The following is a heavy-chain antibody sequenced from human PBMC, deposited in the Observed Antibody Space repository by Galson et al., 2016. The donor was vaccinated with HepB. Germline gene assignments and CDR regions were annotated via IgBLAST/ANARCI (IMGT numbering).Heavy chain of an antibody. CDR2: ISAYNGDR. Sequence: SVKVSCKASGYDFSTYGISWVRQAPGQGLEWMGWISAYNGDRNYAQRFQGRVTMTTDTSTNTVYMELRSLTSDDTAVYYCARDWFLYDSGNSFNGDDVFDIWGQGTMVTVSS. CDR3: ARDWFLYDSGNSFNGDDVFDI. D-gene: IGHD3-10*01. J-gene: IGHJ3*02. CDR1: GYDFSTYG. V-gene: IGHV1-18*04.